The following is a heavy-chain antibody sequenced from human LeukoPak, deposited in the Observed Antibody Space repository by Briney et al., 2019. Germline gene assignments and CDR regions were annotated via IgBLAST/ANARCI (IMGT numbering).Heavy chain of an antibody. CDR3: ARAPRKLGYCSGGSCYSGSWFEP. Sequence: SETLSLTCAVYGGSFSGYYWSWIRQPPGKGLEWIGEINHSGSTNYNPSLKSRVTISVDTSKNQFSLKLSSVTAADTAVYYCARAPRKLGYCSGGSCYSGSWFEPWGQGTLVTVSS. CDR2: INHSGST. D-gene: IGHD2-15*01. J-gene: IGHJ5*02. V-gene: IGHV4-34*01. CDR1: GGSFSGYY.